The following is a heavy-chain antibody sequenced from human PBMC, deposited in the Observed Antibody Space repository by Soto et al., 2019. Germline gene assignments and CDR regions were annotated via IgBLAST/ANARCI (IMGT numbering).Heavy chain of an antibody. D-gene: IGHD3-10*01. Sequence: QVKLVESGGGVVQPGGSLRLSCAASGYSFRSYGMHWVRQAPVKGLEWVALIWYDGSNEYYADSVQGRFTISRDNSETTVYLQMNSLSVEDTAIYYCARERGFVRGVLRYYLDYWGQGTLVTVSS. CDR1: GYSFRSYG. CDR3: ARERGFVRGVLRYYLDY. J-gene: IGHJ4*02. CDR2: IWYDGSNE. V-gene: IGHV3-33*01.